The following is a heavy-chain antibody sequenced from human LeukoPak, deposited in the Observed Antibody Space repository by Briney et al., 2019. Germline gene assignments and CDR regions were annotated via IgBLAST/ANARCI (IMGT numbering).Heavy chain of an antibody. CDR3: ARRYTSTWLTIDY. J-gene: IGHJ4*02. CDR2: TSYDGRNK. CDR1: GFTFSDAW. D-gene: IGHD6-13*01. V-gene: IGHV3-30*03. Sequence: GGSLRLSCAASGFTFSDAWMNWVRQAPGKGLEWVAVTSYDGRNKYYADSVKGRFTISRDNSKNTLYLQMNSLRAEDTAVYYCARRYTSTWLTIDYWGQGTLVTVSS.